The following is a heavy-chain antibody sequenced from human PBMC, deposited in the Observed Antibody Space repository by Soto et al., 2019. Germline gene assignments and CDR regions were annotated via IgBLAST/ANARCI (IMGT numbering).Heavy chain of an antibody. Sequence: QVQLVESGGGVVQPGRSLRLSCAASGFTFSSYGMHWVRQAPGKGLEWVAVIWYDGSNKYYADSVKGRFTISRDNSKNTLYLQMNSLRAEDTAVYYCARDSSLYEGGYYYYYGMDVWGQGTTVTVSS. CDR1: GFTFSSYG. J-gene: IGHJ6*02. D-gene: IGHD6-13*01. CDR3: ARDSSLYEGGYYYYYGMDV. V-gene: IGHV3-33*01. CDR2: IWYDGSNK.